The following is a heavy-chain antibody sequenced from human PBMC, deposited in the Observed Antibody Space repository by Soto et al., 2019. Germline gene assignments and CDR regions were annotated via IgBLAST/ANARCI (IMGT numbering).Heavy chain of an antibody. J-gene: IGHJ4*02. CDR3: ARDGGQLVLDY. CDR1: GFTFSSYS. D-gene: IGHD6-6*01. Sequence: EVQLVESGGGLVQPGGSLRLSCAASGFTFSSYSMNWVRQAPGKGLEWVSYISSSSSTIYYADSVKGRFTISRDNAKNSLYLQRNSLRAEDTAVYYCARDGGQLVLDYWGQGTLVTVSS. V-gene: IGHV3-48*01. CDR2: ISSSSSTI.